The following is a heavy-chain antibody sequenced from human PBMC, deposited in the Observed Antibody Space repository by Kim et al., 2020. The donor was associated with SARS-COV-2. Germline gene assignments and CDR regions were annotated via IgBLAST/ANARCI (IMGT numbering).Heavy chain of an antibody. D-gene: IGHD2-15*01. CDR2: INHSGST. CDR3: ARDYCSGGSCYSGYYYYY. V-gene: IGHV4-34*01. CDR1: GGSFSGYY. Sequence: SETLSLTCAVYGGSFSGYYWSWIRQPPGKGLEWIGEINHSGSTNYNPSLKSRVTISVDTSKNQFSLKLSSVTAADTAVYYCARDYCSGGSCYSGYYYYY. J-gene: IGHJ6*01.